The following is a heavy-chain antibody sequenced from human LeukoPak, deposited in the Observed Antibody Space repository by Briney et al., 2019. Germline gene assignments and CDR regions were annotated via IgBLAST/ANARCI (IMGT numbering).Heavy chain of an antibody. D-gene: IGHD6-13*01. Sequence: PGGSLRLSCVASGFTFSSYGMHWVRQAPGKGLEWVAVIWYDGNNKYYADSVKGRFTISRDNSKNTVYLQMNSLRAEDTAVYYCAKYSSSRSQYNWLDPWGQGTLVTVSS. CDR3: AKYSSSRSQYNWLDP. CDR1: GFTFSSYG. CDR2: IWYDGNNK. J-gene: IGHJ5*02. V-gene: IGHV3-33*06.